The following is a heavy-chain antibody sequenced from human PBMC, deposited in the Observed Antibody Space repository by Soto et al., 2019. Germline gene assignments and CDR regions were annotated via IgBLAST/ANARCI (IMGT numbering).Heavy chain of an antibody. Sequence: ASVKVSCKASGYTFTSYYMHWVRQAPGQGLEWMGIINPSGGSTSYAQKFQGRVTMTRDTSTSTVYMELSSLRSEDTAVYYCAREEMATNSYYYYYYGMDVWGQGTTVTV. CDR1: GYTFTSYY. CDR3: AREEMATNSYYYYYYGMDV. V-gene: IGHV1-46*01. D-gene: IGHD1-26*01. J-gene: IGHJ6*02. CDR2: INPSGGST.